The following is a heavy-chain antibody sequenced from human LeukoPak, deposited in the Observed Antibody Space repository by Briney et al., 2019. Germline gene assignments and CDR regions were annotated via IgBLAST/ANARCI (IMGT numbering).Heavy chain of an antibody. Sequence: GGSLRLSCAASGFTFSSYEMNWVRQAPGKGLEWVSYISSSGSTIYYADSVKGRFTISRDNAKNSLYLQMNSLRAEDTAVYYCARDKTLDTAMKFDYWGQGTLVTVSS. CDR3: ARDKTLDTAMKFDY. D-gene: IGHD5-18*01. V-gene: IGHV3-48*03. J-gene: IGHJ4*02. CDR2: ISSSGSTI. CDR1: GFTFSSYE.